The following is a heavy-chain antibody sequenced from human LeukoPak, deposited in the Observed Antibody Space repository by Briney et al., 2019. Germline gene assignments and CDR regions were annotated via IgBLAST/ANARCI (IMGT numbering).Heavy chain of an antibody. CDR2: INPNSGGT. Sequence: ASVKVSCKAPGYTFTGYYMHWVRQAPGQGLEWMGWINPNSGGTNYAQKFQGRVTMTRDTSISTAYMELSRLRSDDTAVYYCARQGGSGYGYAFDIWGQGTMVTVSS. D-gene: IGHD5-12*01. CDR3: ARQGGSGYGYAFDI. J-gene: IGHJ3*02. CDR1: GYTFTGYY. V-gene: IGHV1-2*02.